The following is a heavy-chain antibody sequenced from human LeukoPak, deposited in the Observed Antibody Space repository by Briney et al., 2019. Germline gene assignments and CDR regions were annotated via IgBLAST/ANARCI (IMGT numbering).Heavy chain of an antibody. J-gene: IGHJ4*02. CDR2: ISYDGSNK. D-gene: IGHD5-18*01. Sequence: PGGSLRLSCAASGFTFSSYGMHWVRQAPGKGLEWVAVISYDGSNKYYADSVKGRFTISRDNSKNTLYLQMNGLRAEDTAVYYCAKDAAMVFWGQGTLVTVSS. CDR3: AKDAAMVF. CDR1: GFTFSSYG. V-gene: IGHV3-30*18.